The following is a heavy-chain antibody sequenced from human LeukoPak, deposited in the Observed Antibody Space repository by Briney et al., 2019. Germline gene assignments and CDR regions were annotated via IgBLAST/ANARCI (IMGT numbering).Heavy chain of an antibody. J-gene: IGHJ4*02. CDR2: ISYDGSNK. D-gene: IGHD4-17*01. Sequence: GGSLRLSCAASGFTFSSYGIHWVRQAPGKGLEWVAVISYDGSNKYYADSVKGRFTISRDNSKNTLYLQMNSLRAEDTAVYYCAKIGDYVDYWGQGTLVTVSS. CDR1: GFTFSSYG. V-gene: IGHV3-30*18. CDR3: AKIGDYVDY.